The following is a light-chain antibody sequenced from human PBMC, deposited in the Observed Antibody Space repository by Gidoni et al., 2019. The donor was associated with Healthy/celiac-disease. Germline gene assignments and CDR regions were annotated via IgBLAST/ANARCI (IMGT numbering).Light chain of an antibody. CDR1: SSNIGAGYD. J-gene: IGLJ2*01. CDR3: QSYDSSLSAAVV. Sequence: QSVLTHPPSLSGAPGQRVTISCTGSSSNIGAGYDVHWYQQLPGTAPKLLIYGNRNRPSGVPDRFSGSKCGTSASLAITGLQAEDEADYYGQSYDSSLSAAVVFGGGTKLTVL. V-gene: IGLV1-40*01. CDR2: GNR.